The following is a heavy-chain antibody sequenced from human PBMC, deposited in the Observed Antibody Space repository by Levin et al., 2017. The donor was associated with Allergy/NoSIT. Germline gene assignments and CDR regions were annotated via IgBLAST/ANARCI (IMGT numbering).Heavy chain of an antibody. CDR3: AHRGDYGDAYGLDV. V-gene: IGHV2-5*02. CDR1: GFSLSTSGVG. J-gene: IGHJ6*02. Sequence: SGPTLVKPTQTLTLTCTFSGFSLSTSGVGVGWIRQPPGKALEWLALIYWDDDKRYSPSLRSRLTITKDTSKNQVLLTMSNMDPGDTATYYCAHRGDYGDAYGLDVWGQGTTVTVSS. CDR2: IYWDDDK. D-gene: IGHD4-17*01.